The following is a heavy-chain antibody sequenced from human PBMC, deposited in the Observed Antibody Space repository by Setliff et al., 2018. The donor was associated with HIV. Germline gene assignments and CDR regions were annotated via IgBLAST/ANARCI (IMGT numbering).Heavy chain of an antibody. J-gene: IGHJ4*02. D-gene: IGHD2-15*01. CDR3: ARGAPGRSCSGGSCSYFDY. CDR2: LNPTSGNT. CDR1: GYTFTSLD. Sequence: ASVKVSCKASGYTFTSLDINWVRQATGQGPEWMGWLNPTSGNTGSAQRFQGRVTMTRDTSISIAYMELSNLRSEDTAVYYCARGAPGRSCSGGSCSYFDYWGQGTLVTVSS. V-gene: IGHV1-8*01.